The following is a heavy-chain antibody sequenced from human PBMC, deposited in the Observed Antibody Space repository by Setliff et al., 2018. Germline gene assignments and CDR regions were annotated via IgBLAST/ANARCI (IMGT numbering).Heavy chain of an antibody. J-gene: IGHJ4*02. CDR2: ISSYNGKT. Sequence: ASVKVSCKASGGTFSSYAISWVRQAPGQGLEWMGWISSYNGKTNYAQKLQGRVTMTTDTSTSTAYMELRSLTSDDTAVYYCARVGDTGWYGGAIDYWGQGTLVTVSS. CDR1: GGTFSSYA. V-gene: IGHV1-18*01. CDR3: ARVGDTGWYGGAIDY. D-gene: IGHD6-19*01.